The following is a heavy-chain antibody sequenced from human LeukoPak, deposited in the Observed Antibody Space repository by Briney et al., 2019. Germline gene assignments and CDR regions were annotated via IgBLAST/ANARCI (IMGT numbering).Heavy chain of an antibody. CDR3: AKDRAPGAYCGGDCYSSTDY. D-gene: IGHD2-21*02. V-gene: IGHV3-23*01. Sequence: GGSLRLSCAASGFTFSSYAMSWVRQAPGKGLEWVSAISGSGGSTYYADSVKGRFTISRDNSKNTLYLQMNGLRAEDTAVYYCAKDRAPGAYCGGDCYSSTDYWGQGTLVTVSS. J-gene: IGHJ4*02. CDR1: GFTFSSYA. CDR2: ISGSGGST.